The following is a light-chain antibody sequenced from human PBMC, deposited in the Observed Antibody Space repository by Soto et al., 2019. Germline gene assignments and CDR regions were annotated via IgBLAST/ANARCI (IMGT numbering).Light chain of an antibody. J-gene: IGLJ1*01. CDR3: AAWDDSLALYV. CDR1: SSNIGSNT. V-gene: IGLV1-44*01. CDR2: SNN. Sequence: QSVLTQPPSASGTPGQRVTISCYGSSSNIGSNTVNWYQQLPGTAPKLLIYSNNQRPSGVPDRFSGSKSGTSASLAISGLQSEDEADYYCAAWDDSLALYVFGTGTKLTVL.